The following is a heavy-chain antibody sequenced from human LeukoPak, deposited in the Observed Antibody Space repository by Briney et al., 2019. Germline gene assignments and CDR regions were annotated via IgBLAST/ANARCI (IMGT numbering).Heavy chain of an antibody. CDR2: ISSSSSYI. V-gene: IGHV3-21*01. J-gene: IGHJ4*02. CDR1: GFTFSSYS. Sequence: PGGSLRLSCAASGFTFSSYSMNWVRQAPGKGLEWVSSISSSSSYIYYADSVKGRFTISRDNAKNSLYLQMNSLRAEDTAVYYCARDEEQLAKFDYWGQGTLVTVSS. CDR3: ARDEEQLAKFDY. D-gene: IGHD6-6*01.